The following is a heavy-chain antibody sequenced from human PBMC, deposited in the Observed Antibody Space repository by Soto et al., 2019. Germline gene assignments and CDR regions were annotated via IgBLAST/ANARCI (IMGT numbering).Heavy chain of an antibody. CDR3: ARTIYIAAAGIFDY. D-gene: IGHD6-13*01. Sequence: SETLSLTCAVYGGSFSAYYWSWIRQSPGTGLEWIGEINHSGNTNYNPSLKSRVTISVDTSKKQFSLKLTSVTAADTAVYYCARTIYIAAAGIFDYWGQGTLVTVSS. V-gene: IGHV4-34*01. CDR1: GGSFSAYY. CDR2: INHSGNT. J-gene: IGHJ4*01.